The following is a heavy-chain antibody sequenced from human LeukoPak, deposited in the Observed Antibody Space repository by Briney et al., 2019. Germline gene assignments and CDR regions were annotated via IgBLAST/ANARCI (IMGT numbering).Heavy chain of an antibody. CDR3: ARHARDGYNQRASGHFDY. V-gene: IGHV4-59*08. D-gene: IGHD5-12*01. J-gene: IGHJ4*02. CDR1: GGSISSYY. Sequence: SETLSLTCTVSGGSISSYYWSWIRQPPGKGLEWIGYIYYSGSTNYNPSLKSRVTISVDTSKNQSSLKLSSVTAADTAVYYCARHARDGYNQRASGHFDYWGQGTLVTVSS. CDR2: IYYSGST.